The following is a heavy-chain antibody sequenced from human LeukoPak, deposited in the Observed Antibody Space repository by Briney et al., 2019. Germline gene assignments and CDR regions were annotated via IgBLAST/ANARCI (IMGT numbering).Heavy chain of an antibody. CDR1: GYTFTGYY. Sequence: GASVKVSCKASGYTFTGYYMHWVRQAPGQGLEWMGWINPNSGGTNYAQKFQGWVTMTRDTSISTAYMELSRLGSDDTAVYYCAREPTDLRLKSYAPSAFDIWGQGTMVTVSS. CDR2: INPNSGGT. V-gene: IGHV1-2*04. CDR3: AREPTDLRLKSYAPSAFDI. J-gene: IGHJ3*02. D-gene: IGHD2-21*02.